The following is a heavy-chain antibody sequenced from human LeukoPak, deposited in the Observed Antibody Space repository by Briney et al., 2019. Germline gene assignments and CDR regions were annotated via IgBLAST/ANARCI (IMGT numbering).Heavy chain of an antibody. CDR1: GFTFSSYW. D-gene: IGHD1-26*01. CDR2: IDSAGSRT. J-gene: IGHJ4*02. CDR3: ARDLYSGDCPDY. Sequence: GGSLRLSCAASGFTFSSYWMHWVRQAPGKGLVWVSRIDSAGSRTGYADSVKGRFTISRDNAKNTLYLQMNSLRAEDTAVYYCARDLYSGDCPDYWGQGTQVTVSS. V-gene: IGHV3-74*01.